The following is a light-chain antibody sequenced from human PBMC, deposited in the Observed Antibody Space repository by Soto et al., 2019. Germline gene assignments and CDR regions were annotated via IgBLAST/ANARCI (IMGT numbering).Light chain of an antibody. CDR2: DVT. Sequence: QSVLTQPRSMSGSPGQSVTISCTGTNSDVGGYNYVSWYQQHPGKAPKLMTYDVTKRPSGVPDRVSGSKSGNTASLTISGLQAVDEGDYYCCSYAGSYTPLFGGGTKVTVL. J-gene: IGLJ2*01. CDR3: CSYAGSYTPL. CDR1: NSDVGGYNY. V-gene: IGLV2-11*01.